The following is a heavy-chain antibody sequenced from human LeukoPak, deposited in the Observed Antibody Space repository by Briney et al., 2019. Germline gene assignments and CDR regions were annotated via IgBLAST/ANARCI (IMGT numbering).Heavy chain of an antibody. CDR1: GFTFSSFA. CDR3: AKDIPYYDFWSGYYTGIGFDY. J-gene: IGHJ4*02. Sequence: GGSLRLSCAVSGFTFSSFAMSWVRQAPGKGLEWVSGISGSGGSTYYADSVKGRFTISRDNSKNTLYLQMNSLRAEDTAVYYCAKDIPYYDFWSGYYTGIGFDYWGQGTLVTVSS. D-gene: IGHD3-3*01. V-gene: IGHV3-23*01. CDR2: ISGSGGST.